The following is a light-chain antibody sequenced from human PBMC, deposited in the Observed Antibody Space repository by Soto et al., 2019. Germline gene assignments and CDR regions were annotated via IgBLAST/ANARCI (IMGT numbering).Light chain of an antibody. CDR1: HSVRNK. CDR2: DAS. CDR3: QQYYKGPQT. V-gene: IGKV3-15*01. Sequence: EIGMTRCPATLSVSPGERADLSCWSTHSVRNKLAWYQQKPGQAPRLLIYDASTRATGIPARFRGSGSGTEFTLTISSLQSEDFEVYHCQQYYKGPQTFGQGTKVDIK. J-gene: IGKJ1*01.